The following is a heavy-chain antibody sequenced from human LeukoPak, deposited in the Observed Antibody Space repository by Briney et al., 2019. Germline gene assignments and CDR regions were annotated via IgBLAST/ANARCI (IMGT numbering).Heavy chain of an antibody. CDR2: IYPADSDT. J-gene: IGHJ6*02. D-gene: IGHD6-13*01. V-gene: IGHV5-51*01. CDR3: ARYGRSWVRGMDV. Sequence: GESLKISCKGSGYSFSTYWIGWVRQVPGKGLEWMGIIYPADSDTRYSPSLQGQVTISADKSINTAYLQWSSLKASDTAMYYCARYGRSWVRGMDVWGQGTTVTVSS. CDR1: GYSFSTYW.